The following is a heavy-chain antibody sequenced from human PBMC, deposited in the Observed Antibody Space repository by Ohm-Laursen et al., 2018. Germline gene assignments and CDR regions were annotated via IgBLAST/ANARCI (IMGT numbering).Heavy chain of an antibody. J-gene: IGHJ5*02. D-gene: IGHD1-7*01. CDR3: GRAVRNQLLTDP. CDR1: GYTFTSYD. CDR2: LNPVSGNS. Sequence: ASVKVSCKASGYTFTSYDITWVRQASGQGPEWIGWLNPVSGNSNFGQKFRGRVTVTSDTSISTAYMELSGLTSNDTATYYCGRAVRNQLLTDPWGQGTLVTVTS. V-gene: IGHV1-8*01.